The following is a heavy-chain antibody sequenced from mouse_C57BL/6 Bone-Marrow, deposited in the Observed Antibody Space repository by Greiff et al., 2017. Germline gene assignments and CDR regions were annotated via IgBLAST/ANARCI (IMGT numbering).Heavy chain of an antibody. J-gene: IGHJ3*01. CDR2: SDPSDSYT. D-gene: IGHD2-4*01. Sequence: QVPLKQPGAELVRPGTSVKFSCKAFGYTFTRYWMHWVKQRPGTCLEWIGVSDPSDSYTNYNQKFKGKATLTVDPSSSTAYLQLSSLTSEDYAVYYCAREAIYYDYDGAWFAYWGQGTLVTVSA. CDR3: AREAIYYDYDGAWFAY. V-gene: IGHV1-59*01. CDR1: GYTFTRYW.